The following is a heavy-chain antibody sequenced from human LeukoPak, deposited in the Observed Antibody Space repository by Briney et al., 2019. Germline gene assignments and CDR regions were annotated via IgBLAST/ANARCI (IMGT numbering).Heavy chain of an antibody. D-gene: IGHD1-1*01. CDR3: AKDLTTGTLSFDY. Sequence: PGGSLRLSCAASGFSFSTYTMNWVRQAPGKGLVWVSRINTDGSSTSYADSVKGRFTISRDNAKNTLYLQMNSLRAEDTAVYYCAKDLTTGTLSFDYWGQGTLVTVSS. CDR2: INTDGSST. CDR1: GFSFSTYT. J-gene: IGHJ4*02. V-gene: IGHV3-74*01.